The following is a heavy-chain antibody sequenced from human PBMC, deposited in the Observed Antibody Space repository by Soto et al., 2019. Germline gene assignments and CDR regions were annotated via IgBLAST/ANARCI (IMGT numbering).Heavy chain of an antibody. Sequence: ASVKVSCKASGYTFTSYAMHWVRQAPGQRLEWMGWINAGNGNTKYSQKFQGRVTISVDKSKNQFSLKLSSVTAADTAVYYCARGSYHGNWFDPWGQGTLVNVSS. V-gene: IGHV1-3*01. CDR2: INAGNGNT. CDR1: GYTFTSYA. D-gene: IGHD2-2*01. J-gene: IGHJ5*02. CDR3: ARGSYHGNWFDP.